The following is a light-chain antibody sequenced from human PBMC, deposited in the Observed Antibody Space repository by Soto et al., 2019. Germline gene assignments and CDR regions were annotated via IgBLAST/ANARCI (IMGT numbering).Light chain of an antibody. V-gene: IGKV3D-20*02. Sequence: EIVLTQSPGTLSLSPGERATLSCRASQSFSSTYLAWYQQKPGQAPRLLIYGASSRATGIPARFSGSGSGTDFTLTISGLEPEDFAVYYCQQRTDWPITFGQGTRLEIK. J-gene: IGKJ5*01. CDR3: QQRTDWPIT. CDR1: QSFSSTY. CDR2: GAS.